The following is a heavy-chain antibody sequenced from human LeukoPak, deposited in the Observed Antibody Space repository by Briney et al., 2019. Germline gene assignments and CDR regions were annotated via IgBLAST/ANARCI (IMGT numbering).Heavy chain of an antibody. CDR3: TSSMTTGY. CDR2: INSDETTT. CDR1: GFTFSSQW. D-gene: IGHD2/OR15-2a*01. J-gene: IGHJ4*02. V-gene: IGHV3-74*01. Sequence: GGPLRLSCAASGFTFSSQWMSWVRQVPGKGLAWVSGINSDETTTRYVDSVKGRFTISRDNAKNTLYLQMNSLRAEDTAVYYCTSSMTTGYWGQGTLVTVSS.